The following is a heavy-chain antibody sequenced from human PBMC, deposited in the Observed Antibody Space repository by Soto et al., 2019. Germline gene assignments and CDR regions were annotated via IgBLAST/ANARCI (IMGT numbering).Heavy chain of an antibody. J-gene: IGHJ4*02. D-gene: IGHD3-9*01. V-gene: IGHV2-5*02. Sequence: QITLKESGPTLVRHTQTLTLTCAFSGFSLSTSGVGVGWIRQPPGKALEWLAVIYWDDSKHYSPSLRSRLTFTKDTSKNQVVLTMTNMDPMDTGTYYCAHKGPEDWPLDYWGQGTLVTVSP. CDR2: IYWDDSK. CDR3: AHKGPEDWPLDY. CDR1: GFSLSTSGVG.